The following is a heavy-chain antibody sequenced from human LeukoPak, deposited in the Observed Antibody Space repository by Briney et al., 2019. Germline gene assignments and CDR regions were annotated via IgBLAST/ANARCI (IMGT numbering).Heavy chain of an antibody. V-gene: IGHV1-69*05. D-gene: IGHD3-3*01. CDR2: IIPIFGTA. CDR3: ARAPSADYDFWSGYYDRYAFDI. CDR1: GGTFSSYA. J-gene: IGHJ3*02. Sequence: ASVKVSCKASGGTFSSYAISWVRQAPGQGLEWMGGIIPIFGTANYAQKFQGRVTITTDESTSTAYMELSSLRSEDTAVYYCARAPSADYDFWSGYYDRYAFDIWGQGTMVTVSS.